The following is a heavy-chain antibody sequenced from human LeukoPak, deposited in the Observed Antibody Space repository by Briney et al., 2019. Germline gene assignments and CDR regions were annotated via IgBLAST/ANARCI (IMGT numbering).Heavy chain of an antibody. CDR2: ISSSSSYI. V-gene: IGHV3-21*01. Sequence: GGSLRLSCAASGFTFSSYSMNWVRQAPGKGLEWVSSISSSSSYIYYADSVKGRFTISRDNAKNSLYLQMNSLRAEDTAVYYCAREDSSGWFPDYWGQGTQVTVSS. J-gene: IGHJ4*02. CDR1: GFTFSSYS. CDR3: AREDSSGWFPDY. D-gene: IGHD6-19*01.